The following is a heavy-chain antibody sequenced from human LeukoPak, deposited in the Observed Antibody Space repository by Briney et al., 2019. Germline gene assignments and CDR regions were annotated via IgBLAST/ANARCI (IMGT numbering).Heavy chain of an antibody. D-gene: IGHD1-1*01. Sequence: GGSLRLSCAASGFTFSSYSMNWVRQAPGKGLEWVSSISSSSSYIYYADSVKGRFTIPRDNAKDSLYLQMNSLRAEDTAVYYCARDLSTGAFDYWGQGTLVTVSS. CDR3: ARDLSTGAFDY. J-gene: IGHJ4*02. V-gene: IGHV3-21*01. CDR1: GFTFSSYS. CDR2: ISSSSSYI.